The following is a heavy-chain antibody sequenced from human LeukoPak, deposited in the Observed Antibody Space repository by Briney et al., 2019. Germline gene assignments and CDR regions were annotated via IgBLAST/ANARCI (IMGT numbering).Heavy chain of an antibody. CDR2: IHHGGTT. J-gene: IGHJ5*02. D-gene: IGHD2-2*01. V-gene: IGHV4-4*02. CDR3: ARPAGLGYCSSTSCPNRVFDP. Sequence: SETLSLTCTVSGGSISNSNWWSWVRQSPEKGPEWIGEIHHGGTTNYNPSLKSRVTISLDKSKNQFSLKLSSVTAADTAVYYCARPAGLGYCSSTSCPNRVFDPWGQGTLVTVSS. CDR1: GGSISNSNW.